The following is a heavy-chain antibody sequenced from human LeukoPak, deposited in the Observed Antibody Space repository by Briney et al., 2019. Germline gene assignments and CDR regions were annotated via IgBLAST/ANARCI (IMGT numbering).Heavy chain of an antibody. CDR3: ARHEFAIHFDY. Sequence: SETLSLTCAVYGGSFSGYYWSWLRQPPGKGLEWIGEINHSGSTNYNPSLKSRVTISVDTSKNQFSLTLSPVTAADTAVYYCARHEFAIHFDYWGQGTLVTVSS. V-gene: IGHV4-34*01. CDR1: GGSFSGYY. D-gene: IGHD3-10*01. CDR2: INHSGST. J-gene: IGHJ4*02.